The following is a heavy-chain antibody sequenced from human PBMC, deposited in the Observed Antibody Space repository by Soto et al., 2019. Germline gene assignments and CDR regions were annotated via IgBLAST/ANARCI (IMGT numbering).Heavy chain of an antibody. CDR1: GGSISLFY. J-gene: IGHJ6*02. CDR2: IYHTGSS. Sequence: QVQLQESGPGLVKPSETLSLTCNVSGGSISLFYWAWVRQPPGKGLEWIGFIYHTGSSSSDPSLKSRVTMSVGTSKNQISLKLTSVTAADTAVYYCARALSDYDYALDVWGQGATVTVSS. V-gene: IGHV4-59*01. CDR3: ARALSDYDYALDV. D-gene: IGHD2-15*01.